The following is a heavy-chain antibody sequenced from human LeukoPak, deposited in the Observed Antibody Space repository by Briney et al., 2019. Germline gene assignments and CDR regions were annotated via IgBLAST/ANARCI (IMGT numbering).Heavy chain of an antibody. CDR2: ISPSGGTT. Sequence: GGSLRLSCAGSGFAFSNYGMNWVRQAPGKGLEWVSGISPSGGTTYYADSVKGRFTISRDNSKNTLYLQMNSPRAEDTARYYCAKDGNWARFENWGQGTLVTVSS. CDR1: GFAFSNYG. D-gene: IGHD7-27*01. CDR3: AKDGNWARFEN. J-gene: IGHJ4*02. V-gene: IGHV3-23*01.